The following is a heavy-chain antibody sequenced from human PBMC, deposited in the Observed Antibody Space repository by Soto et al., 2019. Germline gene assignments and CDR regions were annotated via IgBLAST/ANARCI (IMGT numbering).Heavy chain of an antibody. CDR1: GFTFSDYY. Sequence: GGSLRLSCAASGFTFSDYYMSWIRQAPGKGLEWVSYISSSSSYTNYADSVKGRFTISRDNAKNSLYLQMNSLRAEDTAVYYCARTPDCTNGVCSAGFDYWGQGTLVTVSS. J-gene: IGHJ4*02. CDR2: ISSSSSYT. D-gene: IGHD2-8*01. V-gene: IGHV3-11*06. CDR3: ARTPDCTNGVCSAGFDY.